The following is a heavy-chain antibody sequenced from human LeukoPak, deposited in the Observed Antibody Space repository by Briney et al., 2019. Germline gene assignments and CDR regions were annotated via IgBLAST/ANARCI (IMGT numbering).Heavy chain of an antibody. V-gene: IGHV4-61*01. CDR3: ARQYTNGWHYYFDY. J-gene: IGHJ4*02. CDR2: IYYSGST. Sequence: SETLSLTCTVSGASISSGNYYWSWIRQPPGKGLEWIGYIYYSGSTNYNPSLKSRGTISVDTSKNQFSLKLSSVTAADTAVYYCARQYTNGWHYYFDYWGQGTLVTVSS. D-gene: IGHD6-19*01. CDR1: GASISSGNYY.